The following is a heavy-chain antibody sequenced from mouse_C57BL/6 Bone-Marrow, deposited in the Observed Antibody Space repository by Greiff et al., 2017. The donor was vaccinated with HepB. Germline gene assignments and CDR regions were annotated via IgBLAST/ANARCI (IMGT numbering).Heavy chain of an antibody. D-gene: IGHD3-2*02. CDR3: AMTAQVRYYAMDY. V-gene: IGHV1-55*01. CDR1: GYTFTSYW. CDR2: IYPGSGST. J-gene: IGHJ4*01. Sequence: QVQLQQPGAELVKPGASVKMSCKASGYTFTSYWITWVKQRPGQGLEWIGDIYPGSGSTNYNEKFKSNATLTVDTSSSTAYMQLSSLTSEDSAVYYCAMTAQVRYYAMDYWGQGTSVTVSS.